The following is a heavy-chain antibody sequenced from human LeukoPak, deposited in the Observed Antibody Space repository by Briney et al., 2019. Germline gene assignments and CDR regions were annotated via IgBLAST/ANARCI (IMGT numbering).Heavy chain of an antibody. CDR2: IYTSGST. D-gene: IGHD1-26*01. CDR3: ARDGVGATPYYYYYMDV. J-gene: IGHJ6*03. V-gene: IGHV4-4*07. Sequence: PSETLSLTCTVSGGSISSYYWGWIRQPAGKGLEWIGCIYTSGSTNYNPSLKSRVTMSVDTSKNQFSLKLSSVTAADTAVYYCARDGVGATPYYYYYMDVWGKGTTVTVSS. CDR1: GGSISSYY.